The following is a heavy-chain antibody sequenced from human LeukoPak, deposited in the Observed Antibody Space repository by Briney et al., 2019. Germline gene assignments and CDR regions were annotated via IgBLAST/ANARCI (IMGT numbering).Heavy chain of an antibody. CDR2: IIPIFGTA. CDR1: GGTFSSYA. D-gene: IGHD3-22*01. J-gene: IGHJ4*02. CDR3: SRAHDSSGYPITDY. V-gene: IGHV1-69*13. Sequence: SVKVSCKASGGTFSSYAVSWVRQAPGQGLEWMGGIIPIFGTANYAQKFQGRVTITADESTSTAYMELSSLRSEDTAVYNCSRAHDSSGYPITDYWGQGILVTVSS.